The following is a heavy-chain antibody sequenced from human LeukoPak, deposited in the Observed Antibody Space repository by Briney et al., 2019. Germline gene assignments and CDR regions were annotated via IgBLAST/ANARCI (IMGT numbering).Heavy chain of an antibody. D-gene: IGHD1-26*01. Sequence: ASVKVSCKASGYTFTSYYMHWVRQAPGQGLEWMGIINPSGGSTSYAQKFQGRVTMTRDTSISTAYMELSRLRSDDTAVYYCAREGWELLGDYWGQGTLVTVSS. CDR2: INPSGGST. CDR1: GYTFTSYY. CDR3: AREGWELLGDY. V-gene: IGHV1-46*01. J-gene: IGHJ4*02.